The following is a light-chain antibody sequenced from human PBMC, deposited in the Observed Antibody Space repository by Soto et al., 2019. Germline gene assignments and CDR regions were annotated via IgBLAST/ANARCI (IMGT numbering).Light chain of an antibody. J-gene: IGKJ5*01. Sequence: DIQMTQSPSSLSASVGDRVTITCRASQSISSYLNWYQQKPGKAPKLLIYAASSLQSGVPSRFSGSGSGTDFTLTISRLQPEDFATYYCQQSYSTPPLTFRQGTRLEIK. V-gene: IGKV1-39*01. CDR1: QSISSY. CDR2: AAS. CDR3: QQSYSTPPLT.